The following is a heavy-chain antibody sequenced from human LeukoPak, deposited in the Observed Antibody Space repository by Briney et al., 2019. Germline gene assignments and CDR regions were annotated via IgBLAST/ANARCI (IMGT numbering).Heavy chain of an antibody. CDR1: GFTFSSYA. J-gene: IGHJ4*02. CDR2: ISGSGGST. V-gene: IGHV3-23*01. Sequence: GGSLRLSCAASGFTFSSYAMSWVRQAPGKGLEWVSAISGSGGSTYYADSVKGRFTISRDNSKNTLYLQMNSLGAEDTAVYYCAKAYCSSTSCPLDYWGQGTLVTVSS. CDR3: AKAYCSSTSCPLDY. D-gene: IGHD2-2*01.